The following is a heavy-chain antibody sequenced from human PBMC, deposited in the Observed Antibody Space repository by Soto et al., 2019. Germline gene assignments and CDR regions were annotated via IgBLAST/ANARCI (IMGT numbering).Heavy chain of an antibody. Sequence: QVQLVESGGGVVQPGRSLRLSCAASGFTFSSYGMHWVRQAPGKGLEWVAVISYDGSNKYYADSVKGRFTISRDNSKNTLYLQMNSLRAEDTAVYYCAKDESWNSDRYYYYGMDVWGQGTTVTGSS. CDR3: AKDESWNSDRYYYYGMDV. V-gene: IGHV3-30*18. D-gene: IGHD1-7*01. CDR1: GFTFSSYG. CDR2: ISYDGSNK. J-gene: IGHJ6*02.